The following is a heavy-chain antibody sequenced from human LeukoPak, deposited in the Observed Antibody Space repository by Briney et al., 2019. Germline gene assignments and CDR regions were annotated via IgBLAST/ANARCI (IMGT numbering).Heavy chain of an antibody. CDR2: IQYDGTNK. CDR1: TFTFSIYG. Sequence: GGSLRLSCASTFTFSIYGMHWVRQAPGKGLEWVAFIQYDGTNKYYADSVKGRFTISRDNSRNTLYLQMNSLRAEDTAVYYCARDRTAYSFGTLFDYWGQGTLVTVPS. J-gene: IGHJ4*02. D-gene: IGHD5-12*01. CDR3: ARDRTAYSFGTLFDY. V-gene: IGHV3-30*02.